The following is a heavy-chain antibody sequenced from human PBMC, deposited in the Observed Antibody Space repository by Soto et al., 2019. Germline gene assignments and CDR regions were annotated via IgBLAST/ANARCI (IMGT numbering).Heavy chain of an antibody. CDR1: GFTFSSYW. J-gene: IGHJ6*02. D-gene: IGHD1-26*01. CDR2: INSDGSST. Sequence: GGSLRLSCAASGFTFSSYWMYWVRQAPERGLVWVSRINSDGSSTSYADSVKGRFTISRDNAKNTLHVQMNGLRAEDTAVYYCARERSSGSPLYCMDVWGQGTTVTVSS. CDR3: ARERSSGSPLYCMDV. V-gene: IGHV3-74*01.